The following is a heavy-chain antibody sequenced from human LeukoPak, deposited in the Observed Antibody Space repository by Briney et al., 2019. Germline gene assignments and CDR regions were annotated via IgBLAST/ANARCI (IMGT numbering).Heavy chain of an antibody. Sequence: SETLCLTCTVSGGSLSSYYWSWIRQPPGKGLEWIGHIYYSGSTNYNPSTKSRVTISGDTSKNQFSLKLSSVTAADTAVYYCARGPLNYYGSGSLPFDYRGQGTLVTVSS. CDR1: GGSLSSYY. CDR3: ARGPLNYYGSGSLPFDY. J-gene: IGHJ4*02. CDR2: IYYSGST. D-gene: IGHD3-10*01. V-gene: IGHV4-59*01.